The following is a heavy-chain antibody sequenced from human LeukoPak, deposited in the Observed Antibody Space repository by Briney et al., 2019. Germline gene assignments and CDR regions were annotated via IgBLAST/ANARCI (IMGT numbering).Heavy chain of an antibody. J-gene: IGHJ4*02. CDR1: GFTFSSYW. Sequence: GGSLRLSCVASGFTFSSYWMSWVRQAPGKGLEWVANIKQDGSEKYYVDSVKGRFTISRDNAKNSLYLQMNSLRAEDTAEYYCARVYSSGWWPIDYWGQGTLVTVSS. D-gene: IGHD6-19*01. CDR2: IKQDGSEK. CDR3: ARVYSSGWWPIDY. V-gene: IGHV3-7*01.